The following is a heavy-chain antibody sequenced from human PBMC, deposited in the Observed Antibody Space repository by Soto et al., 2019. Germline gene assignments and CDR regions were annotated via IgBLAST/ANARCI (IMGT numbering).Heavy chain of an antibody. CDR3: ARDLGDSSGYYNYYGMDV. J-gene: IGHJ6*02. Sequence: SETLSLTCTVSGGSISSYYWRWIRQPPGKGLEWIGYIYYSGSTNYTPSLKSRVTISVDTSKNQSSLKLSSVTAADTAVYYCARDLGDSSGYYNYYGMDVWGQGTTVTVCS. CDR1: GGSISSYY. D-gene: IGHD3-22*01. CDR2: IYYSGST. V-gene: IGHV4-59*01.